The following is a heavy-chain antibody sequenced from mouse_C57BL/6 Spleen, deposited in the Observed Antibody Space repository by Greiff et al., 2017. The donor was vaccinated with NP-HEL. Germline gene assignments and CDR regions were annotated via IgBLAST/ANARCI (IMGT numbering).Heavy chain of an antibody. J-gene: IGHJ3*01. CDR3: TTLPLPY. CDR1: GFNIKDDY. Sequence: VQLQQSGAELVRPGASVKLSCTASGFNIKDDYMHWVKQRPEPGLEWIGWIDPENGDTEYASKFQGKATITADTSSNTAYLQLSSLTSEDTAVYYCTTLPLPYWGQGTLVTVSA. CDR2: IDPENGDT. D-gene: IGHD6-1*01. V-gene: IGHV14-4*01.